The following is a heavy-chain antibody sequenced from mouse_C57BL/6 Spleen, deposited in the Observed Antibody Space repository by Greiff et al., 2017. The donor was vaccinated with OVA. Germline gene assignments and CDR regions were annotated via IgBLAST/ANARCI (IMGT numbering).Heavy chain of an antibody. Sequence: QVQLQQPVAELVKPGASVQLSCKASGYTFTSYWMHWVKQRPGHGLAWIGMIHPTSGSTNYNETFNSKATLTVAQSSSTAYMQLSSLTSEDAAVYYCARSLYDGYLYYFDYWGQGTTLTVSA. V-gene: IGHV1-64*01. CDR1: GYTFTSYW. J-gene: IGHJ2*01. CDR2: IHPTSGST. D-gene: IGHD2-2*01. CDR3: ARSLYDGYLYYFDY.